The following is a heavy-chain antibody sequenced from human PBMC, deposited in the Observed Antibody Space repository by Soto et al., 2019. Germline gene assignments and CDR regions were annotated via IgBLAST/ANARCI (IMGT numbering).Heavy chain of an antibody. D-gene: IGHD6-13*01. V-gene: IGHV1-46*01. J-gene: IGHJ2*01. CDR2: INPSGGGT. CDR1: GYTFTSYY. CDR3: ARVAMPQQQLVYFDV. Sequence: VQLVQSGAEVKKPGASVKVSCKASGYTFTSYYMHWVRQAPGQGLEWMGIINPSGGGTDYAQRFRGRVTMTRDTSTSTVYMELSSLRSEDTAVYYCARVAMPQQQLVYFDVWGRGTLVTVSS.